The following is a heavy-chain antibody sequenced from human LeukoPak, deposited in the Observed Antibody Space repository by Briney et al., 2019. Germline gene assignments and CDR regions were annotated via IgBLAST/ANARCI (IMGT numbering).Heavy chain of an antibody. CDR3: VRRYCSSTSCTLDS. D-gene: IGHD2-2*01. CDR1: GFTFSSYA. V-gene: IGHV3-21*01. Sequence: PGGSLRLSCVASGFTFSSYAMNWVRQAPGEGLEYVSSISSSSSHIYYADSVKGRFTISRDNAKNSLYLQMNSLRAEDTAVYYCVRRYCSSTSCTLDSWGQGTLVTVSS. J-gene: IGHJ4*02. CDR2: ISSSSSHI.